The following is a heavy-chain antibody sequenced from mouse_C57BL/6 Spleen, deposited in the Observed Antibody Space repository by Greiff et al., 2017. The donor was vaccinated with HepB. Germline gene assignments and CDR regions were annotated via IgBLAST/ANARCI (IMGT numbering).Heavy chain of an antibody. D-gene: IGHD1-1*01. CDR3: ARPHYYGSSYGFAY. CDR1: GYTFTDYN. J-gene: IGHJ3*01. Sequence: EVKLMESGPELVKPGASVKIPCKASGYTFTDYNMDWVKQSHGKSLEWIGDINPNNGGTIYNQKFKGKATLTVDKSSSTAYMELRSLTSEDTAVYYCARPHYYGSSYGFAYWGQGTLVTVSA. CDR2: INPNNGGT. V-gene: IGHV1-18*01.